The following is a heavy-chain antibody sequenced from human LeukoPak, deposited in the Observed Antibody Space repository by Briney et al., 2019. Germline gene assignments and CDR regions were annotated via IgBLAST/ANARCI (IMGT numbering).Heavy chain of an antibody. J-gene: IGHJ6*03. D-gene: IGHD3-16*01. CDR1: GGSISSNSYY. Sequence: SETLSLTCTVSGGSISSNSYYWGWLRQPPRKGLEWIGNIYYTGSNSYSPSLKSRVTISVDTSKNQFSLNLTSVTAADTAVYYWAKIAGGLYFYYYYMDVWGKGTTVTVSS. CDR2: IYYTGSN. CDR3: AKIAGGLYFYYYYMDV. V-gene: IGHV4-39*07.